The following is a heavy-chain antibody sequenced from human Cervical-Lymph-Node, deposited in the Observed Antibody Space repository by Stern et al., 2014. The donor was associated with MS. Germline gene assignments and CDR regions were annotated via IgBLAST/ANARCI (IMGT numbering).Heavy chain of an antibody. D-gene: IGHD6-6*01. V-gene: IGHV4-61*02. CDR1: GGSVSTGSYY. CDR3: ARTYGSSSGVFDS. CDR2: IYTSGII. Sequence: QVQLQESGPGLVKPSQTLSLTCRVSGGSVSTGSYYWSWIRQPAGKGLEWIGRIYTSGIIDYNPSRESRVTISVDTSKTQFSLRLISVTAADTAVYYCARTYGSSSGVFDSWGQGTLVTVSS. J-gene: IGHJ4*02.